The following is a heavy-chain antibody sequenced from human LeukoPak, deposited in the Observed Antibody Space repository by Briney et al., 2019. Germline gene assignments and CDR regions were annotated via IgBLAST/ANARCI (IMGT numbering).Heavy chain of an antibody. V-gene: IGHV1-69*13. CDR2: VSPIFGTA. Sequence: ASVKVSCKASGGTFSSYAISWVQQAPGPRREWTGGVSPIFGTANYAQKLQGRITITADEATSTAYIELSSLRSEDTAVYYCASTKVGYCSSTSCLGLDYWGQGTLVTVSS. CDR3: ASTKVGYCSSTSCLGLDY. J-gene: IGHJ4*02. CDR1: GGTFSSYA. D-gene: IGHD2-2*01.